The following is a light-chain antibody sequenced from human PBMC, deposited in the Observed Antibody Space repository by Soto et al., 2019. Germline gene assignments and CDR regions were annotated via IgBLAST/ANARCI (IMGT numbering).Light chain of an antibody. CDR1: QSISSNY. CDR3: QQYNSWLWT. CDR2: GAS. V-gene: IGKV3-20*01. Sequence: EIVLTQSPGPLSLSPGERATLSCRASQSISSNYLAWYQQKPGQAPRLLIYGASNRATGIPDRFSGSGSGTDFTLTISRLEPEDFAVYYCQQYNSWLWTFGQGTKVDIK. J-gene: IGKJ1*01.